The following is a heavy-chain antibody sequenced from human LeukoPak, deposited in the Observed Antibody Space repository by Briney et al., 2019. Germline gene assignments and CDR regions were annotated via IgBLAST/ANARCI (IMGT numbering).Heavy chain of an antibody. J-gene: IGHJ4*02. D-gene: IGHD2-15*01. V-gene: IGHV1-2*02. CDR2: INPNSGGT. CDR1: GYTFTGYY. Sequence: ASVKISCKASGYTFTGYYMDWVRQAPGQGLEWMGWINPNSGGTNYAQKFQGRVTMTRDTSISTAYMELSRLRSDDTAVYYCARSFVVDRDYWGQGTLVTVSS. CDR3: ARSFVVDRDY.